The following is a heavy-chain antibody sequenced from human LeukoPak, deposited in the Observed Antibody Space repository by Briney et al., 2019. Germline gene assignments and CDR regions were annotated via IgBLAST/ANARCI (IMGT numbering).Heavy chain of an antibody. CDR1: GFTFSTYT. Sequence: GGSLRLSCAAFGFTFSTYTMNWVRQAPGKGLEWVSSIDSSSSYIYYADSVKGRFTISRDNAKNSLYLQMNSLRAEDTAMYYCARDFDGPRASDYWGQGISVTVSS. J-gene: IGHJ4*02. CDR3: ARDFDGPRASDY. CDR2: IDSSSSYI. V-gene: IGHV3-21*01. D-gene: IGHD4-17*01.